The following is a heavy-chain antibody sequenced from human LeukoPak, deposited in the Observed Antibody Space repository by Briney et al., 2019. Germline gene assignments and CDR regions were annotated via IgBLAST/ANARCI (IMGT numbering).Heavy chain of an antibody. V-gene: IGHV3-9*01. Sequence: PGRSLRLSCAASGFTFDDYAMHWVRQASGKGLEWVSGISWNSGSIGYADSVKGRFTISRDNAKNSLYLQMNSLRAEDTALYYCAKDSSGYQKTFDYWGQGTLVTVSS. CDR1: GFTFDDYA. D-gene: IGHD3-22*01. CDR3: AKDSSGYQKTFDY. J-gene: IGHJ4*02. CDR2: ISWNSGSI.